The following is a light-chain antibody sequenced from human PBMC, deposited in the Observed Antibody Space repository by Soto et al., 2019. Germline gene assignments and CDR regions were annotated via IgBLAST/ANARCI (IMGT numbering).Light chain of an antibody. V-gene: IGKV1-5*03. Sequence: DIQMTQVHSTLSASVGDRVNITARASQSISRWLAWYQQKPGKAPKLLIYRASSLETGVPSRFSGSGSGTEFTLTISSLQPEDFATYYCQQLNSYYIFTFGPGTKVDIK. CDR1: QSISRW. CDR3: QQLNSYYIFT. CDR2: RAS. J-gene: IGKJ3*01.